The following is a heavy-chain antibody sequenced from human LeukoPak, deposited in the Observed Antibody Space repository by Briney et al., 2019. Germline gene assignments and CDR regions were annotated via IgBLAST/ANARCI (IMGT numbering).Heavy chain of an antibody. CDR3: ARDADYGSGSYSYAFDI. J-gene: IGHJ3*02. CDR1: GFTFSSYS. Sequence: GGSLRLSCAASGFTFSSYSMNWVRQAPGKGLEWVSSISSSSSYIYYADSVKGRFTISRDNAKNSLYLQMNSLRAEDTAVYYCARDADYGSGSYSYAFDIWGQGTMVTVSS. V-gene: IGHV3-21*01. D-gene: IGHD3-10*01. CDR2: ISSSSSYI.